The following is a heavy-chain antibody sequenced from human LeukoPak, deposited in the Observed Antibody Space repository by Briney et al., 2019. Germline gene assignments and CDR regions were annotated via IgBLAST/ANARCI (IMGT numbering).Heavy chain of an antibody. CDR2: IYSGGSA. D-gene: IGHD5-18*01. Sequence: GGSLRLSCAVSGFTVSSNDMSWVRQAPGKGLEWVSLIYSGGSAYYADSVKGRFTISRDNSKNTLYLQMNSLRAEDTAVYYCARDEPGYSYGPGSYWGQGTLVTVSS. CDR1: GFTVSSND. V-gene: IGHV3-53*01. CDR3: ARDEPGYSYGPGSY. J-gene: IGHJ4*02.